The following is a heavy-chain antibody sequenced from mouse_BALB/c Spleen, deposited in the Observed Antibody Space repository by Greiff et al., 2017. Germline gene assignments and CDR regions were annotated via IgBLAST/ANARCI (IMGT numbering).Heavy chain of an antibody. CDR3: ASITVYAMDY. J-gene: IGHJ4*01. CDR2: IDPANGNT. Sequence: SGAELVKPGASVKLSCTASGFNIKDTYMHWVKQRPEQGLEWIGRIDPANGNTKYDPKFQGKATITADTSSNTAYLQLSSLTSEDTAVYYCASITVYAMDYWGQGTSVTVSS. D-gene: IGHD1-2*01. CDR1: GFNIKDTY. V-gene: IGHV14-3*02.